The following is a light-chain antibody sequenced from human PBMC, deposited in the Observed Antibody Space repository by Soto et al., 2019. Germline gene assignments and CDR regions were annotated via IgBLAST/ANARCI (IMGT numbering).Light chain of an antibody. V-gene: IGKV3-20*01. Sequence: IVLTQSPGTLSLYPGERATLSCRASQSVIRTSLAWFQQRPGQAPRLLIYGASNRATGTPDRFSGSGSGTDFTLTISRLEPEDFAVYFCQHYGISPRTFGQGTKLEIK. J-gene: IGKJ2*01. CDR3: QHYGISPRT. CDR2: GAS. CDR1: QSVIRTS.